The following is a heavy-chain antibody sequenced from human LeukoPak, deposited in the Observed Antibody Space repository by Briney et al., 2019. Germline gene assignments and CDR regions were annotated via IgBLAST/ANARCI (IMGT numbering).Heavy chain of an antibody. J-gene: IGHJ6*03. D-gene: IGHD6-13*01. V-gene: IGHV4-30-2*01. CDR1: GGSISSGGYS. CDR3: ARADTGYSSSWYYYYYMDV. CDR2: IYHSGST. Sequence: PSETLSLTCAVSGGSISSGGYSWSWIRQPPGKGLEWIGYIYHSGSTYYNPSLKSRVTISVDTSKNQFSLKLSSVTAADTAVYYCARADTGYSSSWYYYYYMDVWGKGTTVTVSS.